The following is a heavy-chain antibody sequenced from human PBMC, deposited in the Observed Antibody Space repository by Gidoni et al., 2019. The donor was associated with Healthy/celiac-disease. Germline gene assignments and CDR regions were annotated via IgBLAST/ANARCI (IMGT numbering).Heavy chain of an antibody. CDR1: GFTFSSYW. V-gene: IGHV3-7*03. CDR3: ARVPPGFGYGMDV. J-gene: IGHJ6*02. D-gene: IGHD3-16*01. Sequence: GESGGGLVQPGGSLRLSCAASGFTFSSYWMSWVRQAPGKGLEWVANIKQDGSEKYYVDSVKGRFTISRDNAKNSLYLQMNSLRAEDTAVYYCARVPPGFGYGMDVWGQGTTVTVSS. CDR2: IKQDGSEK.